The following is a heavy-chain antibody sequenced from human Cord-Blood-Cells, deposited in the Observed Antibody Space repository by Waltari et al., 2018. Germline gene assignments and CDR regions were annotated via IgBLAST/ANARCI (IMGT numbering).Heavy chain of an antibody. CDR1: GGSFSGYY. D-gene: IGHD1-26*01. CDR2: INHSGST. J-gene: IGHJ4*02. V-gene: IGHV4-34*01. CDR3: ARGVPSGSYYYFDY. Sequence: QVQLQQWGAGLLKPSETLSLTCAVYGGSFSGYYWSWIRQPPGKGLEWIGEINHSGSTNYNPSLKSRVTISVDTSKNQFSLKLGSVTAADTAVYYCARGVPSGSYYYFDYWGQGTLVTVSS.